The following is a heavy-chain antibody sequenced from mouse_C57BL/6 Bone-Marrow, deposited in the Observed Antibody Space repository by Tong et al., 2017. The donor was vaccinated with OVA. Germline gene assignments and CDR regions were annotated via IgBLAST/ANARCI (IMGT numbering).Heavy chain of an antibody. J-gene: IGHJ2*01. CDR2: ISSGGSYT. V-gene: IGHV5-6*01. Sequence: EVQLQESGGDLVKPGGSLKLSCAASGFTFSSYGMSWVRQTPDKRLEWVATISSGGSYTYYPDSVKGRFTISRDNAKNTLYLEMSSRRSEDTAMYYCARDRIKTYFDYWGQGTTLTVSS. CDR1: GFTFSSYG. D-gene: IGHD2-4*01. CDR3: ARDRIKTYFDY.